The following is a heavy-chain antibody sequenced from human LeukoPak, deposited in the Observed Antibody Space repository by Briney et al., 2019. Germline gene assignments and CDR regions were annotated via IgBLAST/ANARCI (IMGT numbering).Heavy chain of an antibody. Sequence: AXGKXXXXVSTISGSGDKTYPADSVRGRFTISRDNSKNTLYLQMNSLRAEDTAIYYCAKVSWANYFDYWGQGTLVTVSS. V-gene: IGHV3-23*01. CDR3: AKVSWANYFDY. CDR2: ISGSGDKT. J-gene: IGHJ4*02. D-gene: IGHD6-13*01.